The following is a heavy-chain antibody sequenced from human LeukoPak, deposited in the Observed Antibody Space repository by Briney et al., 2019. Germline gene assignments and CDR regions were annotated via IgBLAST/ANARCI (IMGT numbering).Heavy chain of an antibody. CDR2: INSDSSII. V-gene: IGHV3-48*04. D-gene: IGHD1-14*01. CDR1: GFTFSSYS. Sequence: PGGSLRLSCAASGFTFSSYSMNWVRQAPGKGLEWVSYINSDSSIIYYADSVKGRFTISRDNAKNSLYLQMNSLRAEDTAVYYCAREVWGPEYWGQGTLVTVSS. CDR3: AREVWGPEY. J-gene: IGHJ4*02.